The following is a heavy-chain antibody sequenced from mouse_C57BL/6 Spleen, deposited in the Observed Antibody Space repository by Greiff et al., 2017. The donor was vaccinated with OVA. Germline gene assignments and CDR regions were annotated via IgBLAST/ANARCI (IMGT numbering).Heavy chain of an antibody. CDR3: ARPHYYGSSYWYFDV. V-gene: IGHV5-12*01. J-gene: IGHJ1*03. CDR2: ISNGGGST. CDR1: GFTFSDYY. Sequence: EVKLMESGGGLVQPGGSLKLSCAASGFTFSDYYMYWVRQTPEKRLEWVAYISNGGGSTYYPDTVKGRFTISRDNAKNTLYLQMSRLKSEDTAMYYCARPHYYGSSYWYFDVWGTGTTVTVSS. D-gene: IGHD1-1*01.